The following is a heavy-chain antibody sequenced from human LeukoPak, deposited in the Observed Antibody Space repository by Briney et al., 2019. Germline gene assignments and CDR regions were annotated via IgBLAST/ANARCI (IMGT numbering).Heavy chain of an antibody. J-gene: IGHJ4*02. CDR3: ARDYGGSSPFDY. V-gene: IGHV3-48*03. Sequence: GGSLRLSCAASGFTISSYEMHWVRQAPGKGLEWVSYISSSGSTIYYADSVKGRFTISRDNAKNSLYLQMNSLRAEDTAVYYCARDYGGSSPFDYWGQGTLVTVSS. CDR2: ISSSGSTI. CDR1: GFTISSYE. D-gene: IGHD4-23*01.